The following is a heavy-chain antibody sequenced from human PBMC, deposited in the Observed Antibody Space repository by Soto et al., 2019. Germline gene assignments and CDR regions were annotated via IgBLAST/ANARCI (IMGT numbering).Heavy chain of an antibody. CDR1: GYTFTSYG. Sequence: ASVKVSCKASGYTFTSYGISWVRQAPGQGLEWMGWISAYNGNTNYAQKLQGRVTMTTDTSTSTAYMELRSLRSDDTAVYYCARDNPPPYYDFWSGPYGMDVWGQGTKVTVSS. CDR3: ARDNPPPYYDFWSGPYGMDV. J-gene: IGHJ6*02. CDR2: ISAYNGNT. V-gene: IGHV1-18*01. D-gene: IGHD3-3*01.